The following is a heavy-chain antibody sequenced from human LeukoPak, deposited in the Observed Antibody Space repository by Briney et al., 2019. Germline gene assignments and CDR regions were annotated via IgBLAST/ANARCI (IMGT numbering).Heavy chain of an antibody. J-gene: IGHJ4*02. V-gene: IGHV3-30-3*01. CDR1: GFTFSSYA. Sequence: PGRSLRLSCAASGFTFSSYAMHWVRQAPGKGLEWVALMSYDGSNKYYADSVKGRFTISRDNSKNTLYLQMNSLRPDDTAVYYCARDTCGGDCYWALDCWGQGTLVTVSP. CDR2: MSYDGSNK. CDR3: ARDTCGGDCYWALDC. D-gene: IGHD2-21*02.